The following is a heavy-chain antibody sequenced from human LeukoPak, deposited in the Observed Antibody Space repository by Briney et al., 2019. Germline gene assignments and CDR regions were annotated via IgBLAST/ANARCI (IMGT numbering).Heavy chain of an antibody. Sequence: GGSLGLSCAASGFTFRNYVIHWVRQAPGKGLEWVSAISGSGGSTYYADSVKGRFTISRDNSKNTLYLQMNSLRAEDTAVYYCAKTTVTPRAGFDPWGQGTLVTVSS. J-gene: IGHJ5*02. CDR3: AKTTVTPRAGFDP. D-gene: IGHD4-17*01. CDR2: ISGSGGST. V-gene: IGHV3-23*01. CDR1: GFTFRNYV.